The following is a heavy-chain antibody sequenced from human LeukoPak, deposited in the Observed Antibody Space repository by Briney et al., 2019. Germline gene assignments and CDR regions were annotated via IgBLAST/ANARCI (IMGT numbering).Heavy chain of an antibody. D-gene: IGHD4-17*01. CDR1: GGTFSSYA. CDR2: ITPIFGTA. J-gene: IGHJ6*02. V-gene: IGHV1-69*13. CDR3: ARPIYGDYDHYYYGMDV. Sequence: ASVKVSCKASGGTFSSYAISWVRQAPGQGLEWMGGITPIFGTANYAQKFQGRVTITADESTSTAYMELSSLRSEDTAVYYCARPIYGDYDHYYYGMDVWGQGTTVTVSS.